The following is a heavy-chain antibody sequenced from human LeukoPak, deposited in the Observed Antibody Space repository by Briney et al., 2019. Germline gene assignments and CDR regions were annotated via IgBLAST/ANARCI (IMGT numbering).Heavy chain of an antibody. CDR2: ISSSSSYI. CDR3: ITFSMIVVVITT. Sequence: GGSLRLSCAASGFTFSSYSMNWVRQAPGKGLEWVSSISSSSSYIYYADSVKGRFTISRDDSKITLYLQMSSLKTEDTAVYYCITFSMIVVVITTWGQGTLVTVSS. CDR1: GFTFSSYS. D-gene: IGHD3-22*01. V-gene: IGHV3-21*03. J-gene: IGHJ4*02.